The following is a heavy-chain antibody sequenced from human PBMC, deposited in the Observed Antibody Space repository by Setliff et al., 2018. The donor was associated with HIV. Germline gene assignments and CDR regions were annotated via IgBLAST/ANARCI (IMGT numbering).Heavy chain of an antibody. CDR2: ISAYTANT. J-gene: IGHJ4*02. CDR1: GYTFTNYG. CDR3: ARDPPATTEANQTDY. V-gene: IGHV1-18*01. Sequence: ASVKVSCKASGYTFTNYGITWGRQAAGKGLEWMGWISAYTANTNYAQNLQGRVTITADKSTSTAYMELSSLRSEDTAVYYCARDPPATTEANQTDYWGQGTLVTVSS. D-gene: IGHD4-17*01.